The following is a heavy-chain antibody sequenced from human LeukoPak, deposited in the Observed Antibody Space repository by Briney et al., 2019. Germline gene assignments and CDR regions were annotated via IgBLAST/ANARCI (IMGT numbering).Heavy chain of an antibody. Sequence: SETLSLTCTVSGGSISSYYWSWIRQPAGKGLEWIVRIYTSVSTNYNPSLKSRVTMSVDTSKNQFSLKLSSVTAADTAVYYCAGRLSKVMTPNDAFDYWGQGTLVTVSS. J-gene: IGHJ4*02. V-gene: IGHV4-4*07. CDR2: IYTSVST. CDR3: AGRLSKVMTPNDAFDY. D-gene: IGHD3-16*01. CDR1: GGSISSYY.